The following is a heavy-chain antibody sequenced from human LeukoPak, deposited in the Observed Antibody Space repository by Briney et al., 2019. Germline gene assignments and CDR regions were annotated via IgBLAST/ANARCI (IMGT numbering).Heavy chain of an antibody. CDR1: GFTFSTYA. V-gene: IGHV3-64*02. D-gene: IGHD3-3*01. CDR3: ARDRYDPWSGYYTVSGHDL. J-gene: IGHJ5*02. CDR2: ISTNGDST. Sequence: GGSLRLSCAASGFTFSTYAMHWVRQAPGKGLEYVSAISTNGDSTYYADSVKGRFTISRDNAKNSLYLQMNSLRAEDTAVYYCARDRYDPWSGYYTVSGHDLWGQGTLVTVSS.